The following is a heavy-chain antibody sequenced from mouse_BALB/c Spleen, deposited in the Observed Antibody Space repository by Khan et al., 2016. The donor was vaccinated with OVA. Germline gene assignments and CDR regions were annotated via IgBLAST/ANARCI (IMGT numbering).Heavy chain of an antibody. CDR1: GDSITSGY. J-gene: IGHJ3*01. V-gene: IGHV3-8*02. Sequence: EVELVESGPSLVKPSQTLSLTCSVTGDSITSGYWTWIRKFPGNKLEYMGYMIYSGDTYYNPSLKSRISITLHTSTNQYYLQLNSVTTEDTATYYCARSTYRYAFAYWGQGTLVTVSA. D-gene: IGHD2-14*01. CDR3: ARSTYRYAFAY. CDR2: MIYSGDT.